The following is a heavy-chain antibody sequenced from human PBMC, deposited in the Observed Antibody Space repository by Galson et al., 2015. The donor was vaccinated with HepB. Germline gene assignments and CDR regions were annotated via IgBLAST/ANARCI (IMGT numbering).Heavy chain of an antibody. CDR2: INPGTGNK. D-gene: IGHD1-26*01. CDR1: GYIFTTFS. V-gene: IGHV1-3*01. J-gene: IGHJ4*02. CDR3: ATGGAPPVEKVSDVWGYYFDS. Sequence: SVKVSCKASGYIFTTFSLHWVRQAPGHGLEWMGWINPGTGNKRYSRSFRDRANIVTDTSTGTIYMELSSLRSEDTAVYFCATGGAPPVEKVSDVWGYYFDSWGQGTLVTVSS.